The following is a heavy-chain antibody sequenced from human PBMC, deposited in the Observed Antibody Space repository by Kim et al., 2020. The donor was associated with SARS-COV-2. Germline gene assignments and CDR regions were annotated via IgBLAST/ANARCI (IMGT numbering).Heavy chain of an antibody. V-gene: IGHV4-34*01. CDR1: GGSFSGYY. J-gene: IGHJ6*02. Sequence: SETLSLTCAVYGGSFSGYYWSWIRQPPGKGLEWIGEINHSGSTNYNPSLKSRVTISVDTSKNQFSLKLSSVTAADTAVYYCARGGPNRVQYYYYYYGMDVWGQGTTVTVSS. D-gene: IGHD1-1*01. CDR3: ARGGPNRVQYYYYYYGMDV. CDR2: INHSGST.